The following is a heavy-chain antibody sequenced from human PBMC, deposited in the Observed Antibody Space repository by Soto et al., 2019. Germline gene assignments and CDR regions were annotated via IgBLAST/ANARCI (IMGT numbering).Heavy chain of an antibody. Sequence: QVQLVESGGGVVQPGRSLTLSCAASGFSFSNHGMHWVRQAPGKGLEWVAVTSFDGTNKYYADSMKGRVNISRDNSKSTMNLQMNSVRTEVTAVYYCAKDQVKRFWSGFAPYYFYVMDVWGQGTTVTVSS. CDR3: AKDQVKRFWSGFAPYYFYVMDV. CDR2: TSFDGTNK. V-gene: IGHV3-30*18. J-gene: IGHJ6*02. CDR1: GFSFSNHG. D-gene: IGHD3-3*02.